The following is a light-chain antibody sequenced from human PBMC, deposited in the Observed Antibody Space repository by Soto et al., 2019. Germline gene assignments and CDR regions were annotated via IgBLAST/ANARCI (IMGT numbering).Light chain of an antibody. CDR2: AAS. CDR3: QQSYSTLQT. Sequence: DIQMTQSPSSLSASVGDRVTITCRASQSISSYLNWYQQKPGKAPKLLIYAASSLQSGVPSRFSGSGSGTAFTLTISSLQPEDFATYYCQQSYSTLQTFGQGTKVEIK. V-gene: IGKV1-39*01. CDR1: QSISSY. J-gene: IGKJ1*01.